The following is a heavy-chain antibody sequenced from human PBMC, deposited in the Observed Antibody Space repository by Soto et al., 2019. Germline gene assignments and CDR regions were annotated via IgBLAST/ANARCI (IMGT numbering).Heavy chain of an antibody. V-gene: IGHV4-4*07. J-gene: IGHJ5*01. CDR2: IYTSGST. D-gene: IGHD6-13*01. Sequence: PSETLSLTCTVSGAFIIGNYWSWILQPAGKGLEWIGRIYTSGSTKYSPSLKSRATMSVDTSKKQFSLKLNSVTAADTAVYYCARESTVAGTDNWFDSWGPGTLVTVSS. CDR1: GAFIIGNY. CDR3: ARESTVAGTDNWFDS.